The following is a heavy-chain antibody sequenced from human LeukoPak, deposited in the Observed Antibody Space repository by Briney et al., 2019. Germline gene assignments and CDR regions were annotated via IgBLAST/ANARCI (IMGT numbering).Heavy chain of an antibody. D-gene: IGHD1-1*01. CDR3: AREDNPWYFDL. Sequence: GASVNVSCKSSGDTFTIYGISWVRQAPGQGLEWMGWISGYNGNTKYAQKFQGRITLTTDTSTITAYLDLRSLRSDDTAVYYRAREDNPWYFDLWGRGTLVTVSS. J-gene: IGHJ2*01. V-gene: IGHV1-18*01. CDR2: ISGYNGNT. CDR1: GDTFTIYG.